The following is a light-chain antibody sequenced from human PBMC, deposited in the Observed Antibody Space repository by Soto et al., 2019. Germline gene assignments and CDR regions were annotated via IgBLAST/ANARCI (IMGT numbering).Light chain of an antibody. Sequence: QLVLTQPPSVSGAPGQRVTISCTGSSSNIGAGYDVHWYQQLPGTAPKLLIYGNSNRPSGVPDRFSGSKSGTSASLAITGLQAVDEADYYCQSYDSSLSGSVFGGGTQLTVL. V-gene: IGLV1-40*01. CDR1: SSNIGAGYD. CDR2: GNS. CDR3: QSYDSSLSGSV. J-gene: IGLJ3*02.